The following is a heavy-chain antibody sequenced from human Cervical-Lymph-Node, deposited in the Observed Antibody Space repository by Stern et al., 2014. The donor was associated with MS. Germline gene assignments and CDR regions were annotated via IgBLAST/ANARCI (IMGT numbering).Heavy chain of an antibody. CDR2: ISGSGGST. CDR3: ARSKKDYYYGMDV. CDR1: GFTFTSYV. Sequence: EVQLEESGGGLAQPGGSLRLYCAASGFTFTSYVMSWVRQAPGKGLEWVSVISGSGGSTYYVDSVKGRVTISRDNSNNTMYLQMNSLRAEDTAVYYCARSKKDYYYGMDVWGQGTTVTVSS. J-gene: IGHJ6*02. V-gene: IGHV3-23*04.